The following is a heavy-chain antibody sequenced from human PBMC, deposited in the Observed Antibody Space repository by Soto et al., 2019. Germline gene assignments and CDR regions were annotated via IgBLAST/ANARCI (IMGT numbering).Heavy chain of an antibody. CDR1: GYTFTTYG. J-gene: IGHJ4*02. CDR2: ISTYNGNT. Sequence: QVQLVQSGAEAKKPGASVKVSCKASGYTFTTYGMSWVRQAPGPGLDWMGWISTYNGNTKYAERLQGRVPMTTDTTTSTAYMELRSLRSDDTAVYYCARGSTDYYDNSGDYFLDYWGQGTLVTVSS. CDR3: ARGSTDYYDNSGDYFLDY. V-gene: IGHV1-18*01. D-gene: IGHD3-22*01.